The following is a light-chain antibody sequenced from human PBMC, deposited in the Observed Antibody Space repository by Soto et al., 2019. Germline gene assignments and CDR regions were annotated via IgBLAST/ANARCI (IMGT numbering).Light chain of an antibody. CDR3: SSYTSSNTPV. J-gene: IGLJ3*02. Sequence: QSALTQPASVSGSPGQSITISCTGTSRDVGGYNYVSWYQQHPGKAPKLMIYEVSNRPSGVSNRFSGSKSANTASLTISGLQAEDEADYYYSSYTSSNTPVFGGGTKLTVL. V-gene: IGLV2-14*01. CDR2: EVS. CDR1: SRDVGGYNY.